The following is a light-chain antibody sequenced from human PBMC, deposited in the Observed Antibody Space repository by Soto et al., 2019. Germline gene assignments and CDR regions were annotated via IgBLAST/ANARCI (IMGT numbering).Light chain of an antibody. CDR3: QQYGTSPRT. CDR2: DAS. V-gene: IGKV3-11*01. Sequence: IVFTQSPVTLSLSPGARATLSCRASQSVSRYLAWYHQKPGQAPTLLIYDASNRAAGIPARFSGSGSGTDLTITISSLQPEDFAGYYCQQYGTSPRTFGQGTKVDI. J-gene: IGKJ1*01. CDR1: QSVSRY.